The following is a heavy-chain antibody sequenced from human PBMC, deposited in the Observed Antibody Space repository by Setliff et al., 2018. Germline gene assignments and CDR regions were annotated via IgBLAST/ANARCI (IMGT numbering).Heavy chain of an antibody. Sequence: SETLSLTCAVYDGSFSDYYWSWIRQPPGKGLEWIGEINHYGSTSYKSSLKSRVTISVDTSKTQFSLKLSSVTAADTAVYYCRFWSYVYKNDYWAQGTLVTVS. D-gene: IGHD3-16*01. CDR2: INHYGST. CDR3: RFWSYVYKNDY. V-gene: IGHV4-34*01. J-gene: IGHJ4*02. CDR1: DGSFSDYY.